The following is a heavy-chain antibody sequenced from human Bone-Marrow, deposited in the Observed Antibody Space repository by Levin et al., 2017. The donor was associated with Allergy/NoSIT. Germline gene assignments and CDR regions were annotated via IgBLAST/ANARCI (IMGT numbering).Heavy chain of an antibody. V-gene: IGHV3-7*01. CDR2: IKQDGSER. J-gene: IGHJ6*02. CDR1: EFTFSTYW. Sequence: GESLKISCEASEFTFSTYWMNWVRQAPGKGLEWLANIKQDGSERYYVDSVKGRFTISRENAKKSLYLQMNSLRAEDTAVYYCARSLSDYYGMDVWGQGTTVTVSS. CDR3: ARSLSDYYGMDV.